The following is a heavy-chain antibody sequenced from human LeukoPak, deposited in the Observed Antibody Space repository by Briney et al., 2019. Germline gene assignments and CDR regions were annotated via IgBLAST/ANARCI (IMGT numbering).Heavy chain of an antibody. D-gene: IGHD1-26*01. CDR2: LYIGGNT. J-gene: IGHJ1*01. Sequence: GGSQRLSCVASGFSVSSNYMAWVRQAPGKGLEWVSVLYIGGNTYYGDFVKGRFTISRDNSRNTLYLQMNSLRVDDTAVYYCARELAVGAITEYFQDWGQGTLVTVSS. V-gene: IGHV3-53*01. CDR3: ARELAVGAITEYFQD. CDR1: GFSVSSNY.